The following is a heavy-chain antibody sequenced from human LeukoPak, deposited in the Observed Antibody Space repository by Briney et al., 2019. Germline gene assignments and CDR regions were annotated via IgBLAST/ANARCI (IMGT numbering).Heavy chain of an antibody. CDR1: GGSFSGYY. V-gene: IGHV4-34*01. J-gene: IGHJ4*02. CDR2: INHSGST. CDR3: ARAPRREQSFDY. Sequence: SETLSLTCAVYGGSFSGYYWSWTRQPPGKGLEWIGEINHSGSTNYNPSLKSRVTISVDTSKNQFSLKLSSVTAADTAVYYCARAPRREQSFDYWGQGTLVTVSS. D-gene: IGHD1-26*01.